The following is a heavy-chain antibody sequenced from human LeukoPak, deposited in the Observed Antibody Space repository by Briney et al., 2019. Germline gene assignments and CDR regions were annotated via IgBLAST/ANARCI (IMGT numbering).Heavy chain of an antibody. J-gene: IGHJ4*02. CDR3: ARLGYYGSGSYGAYYFDY. CDR1: GYSFTSYW. D-gene: IGHD3-10*01. CDR2: IYPGDSDT. Sequence: GESLKISCKGSGYSFTSYWIGWVRQMPGKGLEWMGVIYPGDSDTRYSPSFQGQVTISADKSIGTAYLQWSSLKASDTAMYYCARLGYYGSGSYGAYYFDYWGQGTLVTVSS. V-gene: IGHV5-51*01.